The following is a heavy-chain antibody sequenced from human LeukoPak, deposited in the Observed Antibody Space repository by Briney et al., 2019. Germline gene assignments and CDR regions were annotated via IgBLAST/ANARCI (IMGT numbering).Heavy chain of an antibody. CDR2: INSDGSTT. V-gene: IGHV3-74*01. Sequence: GGSLRLSCAASGFTFSSYWMHWVRQAPGKGLVWVSRINSDGSTTTYADSVEGRFTLSRDNAKNTLYLQMNSRRVEDTAVYFCTRDLYTFDYWGQGTLVTVSS. CDR3: TRDLYTFDY. CDR1: GFTFSSYW. J-gene: IGHJ4*02.